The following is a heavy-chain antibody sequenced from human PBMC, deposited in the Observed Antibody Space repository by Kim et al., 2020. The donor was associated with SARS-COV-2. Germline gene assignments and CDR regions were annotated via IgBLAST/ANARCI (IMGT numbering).Heavy chain of an antibody. CDR3: ARDLFSSSWYDGMDV. Sequence: SLRSRVTISVDTSKNQFSLKLSSVTAADTAVYYCARDLFSSSWYDGMDVWGQGTTVTVSS. J-gene: IGHJ6*02. D-gene: IGHD6-13*01. V-gene: IGHV4-59*01.